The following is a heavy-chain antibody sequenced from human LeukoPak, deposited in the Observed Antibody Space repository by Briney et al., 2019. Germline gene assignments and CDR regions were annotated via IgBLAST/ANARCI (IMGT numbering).Heavy chain of an antibody. Sequence: TGGSLRLSCAASGFTLSNYNMNWVRQAPGKGLEWVSSISSSSSYIYYANSMKGRFTISRDNAKNSLYLQMNSLGVEDSAVYYCATDLIHYYASGAKTWGQGTLVTVSS. CDR3: ATDLIHYYASGAKT. CDR2: ISSSSSYI. V-gene: IGHV3-21*01. CDR1: GFTLSNYN. J-gene: IGHJ5*02. D-gene: IGHD3-10*01.